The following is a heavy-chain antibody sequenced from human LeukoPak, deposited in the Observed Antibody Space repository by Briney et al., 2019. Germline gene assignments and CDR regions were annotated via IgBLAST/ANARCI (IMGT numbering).Heavy chain of an antibody. J-gene: IGHJ5*02. V-gene: IGHV3-48*03. CDR3: ARGPEGYCSGGSCYGGWFDP. D-gene: IGHD2-15*01. CDR1: GFTFSSYE. Sequence: PGGSLRLSCAASGFTFSSYEMNWVRQAPGKGLEWVSYISSSGSTIYYADSVKGRFTISRDNVKNSLYLQMNSLRAEDTAVYYCARGPEGYCSGGSCYGGWFDPWGQGTLVTVSS. CDR2: ISSSGSTI.